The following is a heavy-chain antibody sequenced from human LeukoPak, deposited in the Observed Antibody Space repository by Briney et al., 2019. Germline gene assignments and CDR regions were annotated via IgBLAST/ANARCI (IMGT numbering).Heavy chain of an antibody. Sequence: PGGSLRLSCAASGFTFSSYEMNWVRQAPGKGLERVSYISSSGSTIYYADSVKGRFTISRDNAKNSLYLQMNSLRAEDTAVYYCARWVVWFGESYFDYWGQGTLVTVSS. CDR1: GFTFSSYE. CDR2: ISSSGSTI. J-gene: IGHJ4*02. D-gene: IGHD3-10*01. CDR3: ARWVVWFGESYFDY. V-gene: IGHV3-48*03.